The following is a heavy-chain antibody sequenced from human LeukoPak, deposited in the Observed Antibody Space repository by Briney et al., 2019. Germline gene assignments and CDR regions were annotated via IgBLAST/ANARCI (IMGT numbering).Heavy chain of an antibody. J-gene: IGHJ4*02. Sequence: GGSLRLSCAASGFTVSSNYMNWVRQARGKGLEWVSVIYSGGSTYYADSVKDRFTLSRGNSKNTLYLQMNSLRAEDTAVYYCARAEGSHWGQGTLVTVSS. CDR1: GFTVSSNY. D-gene: IGHD2-15*01. CDR3: ARAEGSH. V-gene: IGHV3-66*01. CDR2: IYSGGST.